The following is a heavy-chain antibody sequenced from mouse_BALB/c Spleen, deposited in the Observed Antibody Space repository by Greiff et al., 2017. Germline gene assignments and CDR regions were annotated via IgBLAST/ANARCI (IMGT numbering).Heavy chain of an antibody. V-gene: IGHV2-6-7*01. CDR1: GFSLTGYG. J-gene: IGHJ1*01. CDR2: IWGDGST. D-gene: IGHD1-1*01. CDR3: ARVYGSSGYFDV. Sequence: QVQLKQSGPGLVAPSQSLSITCTVSGFSLTGYGVTWVRQPPGKGLEWLGMIWGDGSTDYNSALKSRLSISKDNSKSQVFLKMNSLQTDDTARYYCARVYGSSGYFDVWGAGTTVTVSS.